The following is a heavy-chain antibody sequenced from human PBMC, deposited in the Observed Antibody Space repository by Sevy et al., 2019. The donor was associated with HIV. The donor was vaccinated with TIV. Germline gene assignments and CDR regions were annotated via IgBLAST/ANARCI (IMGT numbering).Heavy chain of an antibody. CDR3: ARDLPPSATTVPHFDC. Sequence: GGSLRLSCAASGFSFSSYEMNWVRQAPGKGLEWVSYISNSGTTISYSDSVRGRFTISRDNARNLLYLQMNSLRAEDTAVYFCARDLPPSATTVPHFDCWGQGTLVTASS. J-gene: IGHJ4*02. CDR1: GFSFSSYE. CDR2: ISNSGTTI. V-gene: IGHV3-48*03. D-gene: IGHD4-17*01.